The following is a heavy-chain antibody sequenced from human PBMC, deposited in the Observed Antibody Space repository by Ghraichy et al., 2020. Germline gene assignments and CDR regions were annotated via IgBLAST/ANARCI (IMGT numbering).Heavy chain of an antibody. CDR1: GFTFSSYA. CDR3: AKEEYCSSTSCRSSIDY. V-gene: IGHV3-23*01. CDR2: ISGSGGST. J-gene: IGHJ4*02. Sequence: GSLRLSCAASGFTFSSYAMSWVRQAPGKGLEWVSAISGSGGSTYYADSVKGRFTISRDNSKNTLYLQMNSLRAEDTAVYYCAKEEYCSSTSCRSSIDYWGQGTLVTVSS. D-gene: IGHD2-2*01.